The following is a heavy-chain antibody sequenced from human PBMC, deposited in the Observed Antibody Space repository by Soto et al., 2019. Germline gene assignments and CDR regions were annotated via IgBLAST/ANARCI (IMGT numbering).Heavy chain of an antibody. V-gene: IGHV4-39*01. CDR2: IYYSGST. D-gene: IGHD3-16*01. Sequence: SETLSLTCTVSGGSISSSSYYWGWIRQPPGKGLEWIGSIYYSGSTYYNPSLKSRVTISVDTSKNQFSLKLSSVTAADTAVYYCARGPKIADGYNPLGGGPVNMDVWGQGTTVTVSS. J-gene: IGHJ6*02. CDR3: ARGPKIADGYNPLGGGPVNMDV. CDR1: GGSISSSSYY.